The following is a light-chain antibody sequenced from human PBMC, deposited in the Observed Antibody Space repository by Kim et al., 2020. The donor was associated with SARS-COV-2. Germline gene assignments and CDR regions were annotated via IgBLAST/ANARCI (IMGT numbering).Light chain of an antibody. CDR3: QQCGNSQLT. V-gene: IGKV3-20*01. CDR2: DAS. J-gene: IGKJ4*02. CDR1: RRSVSSY. Sequence: SSAEGAATPSSAGRRSVSSYLAWYQQKPGQAPRLLIYDASSRATGIPDRFSGSGSGTDFTLTISRLETEDFAEYYCQQCGNSQLTFVEGTKVDIK.